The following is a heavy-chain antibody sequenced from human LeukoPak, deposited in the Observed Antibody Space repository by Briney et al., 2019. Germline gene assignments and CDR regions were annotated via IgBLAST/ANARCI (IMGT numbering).Heavy chain of an antibody. CDR2: MNPNSGNT. CDR3: ARGRSRGVDDFDY. J-gene: IGHJ4*02. V-gene: IGHV1-8*01. Sequence: EASVKVSCKASGYTFTSYGINWVGQATGQGLEWMGWMNPNSGNTGYAQKFQGRVTMTRNTSISTAYMELSSLRSEDTAVYYCARGRSRGVDDFDYWGQGTLVTVSS. CDR1: GYTFTSYG. D-gene: IGHD3-10*01.